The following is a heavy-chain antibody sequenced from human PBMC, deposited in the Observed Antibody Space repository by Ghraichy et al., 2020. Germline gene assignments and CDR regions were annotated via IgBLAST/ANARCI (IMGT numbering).Heavy chain of an antibody. V-gene: IGHV4-59*01. CDR1: GASITSYY. CDR3: ARAPPAGSAFFLYEY. CDR2: ISYSGDT. J-gene: IGHJ4*02. Sequence: SQTLSLTCNVSGASITSYYWSWIRQPPGKGLEWIGFISYSGDTNYNPSLKSRVTISVDTSKKQFSLRLSSVTAADTAVYYCARAPPAGSAFFLYEYWGQGTLVTVSS. D-gene: IGHD3-3*02.